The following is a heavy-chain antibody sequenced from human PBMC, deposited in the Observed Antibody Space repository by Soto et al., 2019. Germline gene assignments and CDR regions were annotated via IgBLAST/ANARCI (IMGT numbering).Heavy chain of an antibody. CDR1: GGSISSVGHY. CDR2: IYYSGST. D-gene: IGHD6-25*01. V-gene: IGHV4-31*03. J-gene: IGHJ6*02. CDR3: ARESGGYDSSTRYGLDV. Sequence: SETLSFTCSVSGGSISSVGHYWTWIRQQPGKGLEWIGYIYYSGSTDYNPSLKSRVTISVDRSKNQFSLNLSSVTAADTAIYYCARESGGYDSSTRYGLDVWGQGTTVTVSS.